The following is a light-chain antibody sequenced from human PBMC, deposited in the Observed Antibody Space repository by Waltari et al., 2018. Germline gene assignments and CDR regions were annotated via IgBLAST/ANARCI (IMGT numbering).Light chain of an antibody. CDR1: QSLVHSNGNTY. CDR2: TVS. J-gene: IGKJ2*01. CDR3: MQGTHWPYT. V-gene: IGKV2-30*02. Sequence: DVVMTQSQLSLPVTLGQPASISCKSSQSLVHSNGNTYLQWFQQRPGQSPRRLIYTVSNRESGVPDRFSGIGSGTDFTLKISRVEAEDVGVYYCMQGTHWPYTFGQGTRLDIK.